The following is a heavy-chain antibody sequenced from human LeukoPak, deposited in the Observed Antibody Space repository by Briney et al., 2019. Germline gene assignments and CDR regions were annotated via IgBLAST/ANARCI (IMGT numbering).Heavy chain of an antibody. Sequence: SETLSLTCTVSGGSISSYYWSWIRQPAGKGLEWIGRIYTSGSTNYNPSLKSRVTMSVDTSKNQFSLKLSSVTAADTAVYYCARGRVSSSSWYSTYYYYFYMDVWGKGTTVTVSS. J-gene: IGHJ6*03. CDR2: IYTSGST. D-gene: IGHD6-13*01. CDR1: GGSISSYY. V-gene: IGHV4-4*07. CDR3: ARGRVSSSSWYSTYYYYFYMDV.